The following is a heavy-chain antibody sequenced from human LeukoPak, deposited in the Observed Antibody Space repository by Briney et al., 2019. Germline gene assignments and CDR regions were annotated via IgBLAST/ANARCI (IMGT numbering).Heavy chain of an antibody. CDR1: GGTFSSYA. J-gene: IGHJ4*02. D-gene: IGHD3-22*01. V-gene: IGHV1-69*13. CDR3: ASGYYYDSSGYRTKYYFDY. CDR2: IIPIFGTA. Sequence: ASVKVSCKASGGTFSSYAISWVRQAPGQGLEWMGGIIPIFGTANYAQKFQGRVTITADESTSTAYMELSSLRSGDTAVYYCASGYYYDSSGYRTKYYFDYWGQGTLVTVSS.